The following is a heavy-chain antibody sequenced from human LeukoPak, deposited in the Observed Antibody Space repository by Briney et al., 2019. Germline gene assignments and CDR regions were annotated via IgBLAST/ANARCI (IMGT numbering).Heavy chain of an antibody. CDR1: GYSFTNDW. CDR2: IYPGDSDT. J-gene: IGHJ4*02. V-gene: IGHV5-51*01. D-gene: IGHD5-24*01. Sequence: GESLEISCKGSGYSFTNDWIGWVRQMPGKCLEWMGIIYPGDSDTRYSPSFHGQVTISADKSISTAYLQWSSLKASDTAMYYCARAHTLDRITKYYFDYWGQGTLVAVSS. CDR3: ARAHTLDRITKYYFDY.